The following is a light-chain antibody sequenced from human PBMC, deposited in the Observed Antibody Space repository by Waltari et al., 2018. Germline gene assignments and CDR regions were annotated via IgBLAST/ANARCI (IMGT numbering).Light chain of an antibody. V-gene: IGLV2-14*01. CDR2: DVS. CDR3: SSYTRSSSYV. CDR1: SSDIGGDNF. Sequence: QSALTQPASVSGSPEQSITISCTGTSSDIGGDNFVSWYQQHPGKAPKIILFDVSDRPSGVSNRFSGSKSGNSASLTISGLQAEDEADYYCSSYTRSSSYVFGTGTKVTVL. J-gene: IGLJ1*01.